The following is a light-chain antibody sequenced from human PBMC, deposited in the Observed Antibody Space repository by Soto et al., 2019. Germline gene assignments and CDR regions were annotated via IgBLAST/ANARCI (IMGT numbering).Light chain of an antibody. J-gene: IGLJ1*01. Sequence: QSVLTQPASVSGSPGQSITISCSGTTSDVGGYNLVSWYQQHTAKAPKLLIYEGTQRPSGVSSRFSGSKSGNTASPTISGLQAEDEADYYCCSYASSSSYVFGTGTRSQS. V-gene: IGLV2-23*01. CDR1: TSDVGGYNL. CDR3: CSYASSSSYV. CDR2: EGT.